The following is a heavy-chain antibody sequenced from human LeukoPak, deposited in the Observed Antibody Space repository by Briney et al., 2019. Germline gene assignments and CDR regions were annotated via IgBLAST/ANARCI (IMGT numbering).Heavy chain of an antibody. D-gene: IGHD5-24*01. CDR1: GGSISSGSYY. V-gene: IGHV4-61*02. J-gene: IGHJ6*02. CDR2: IYTSGST. Sequence: PSETLSLTCTVSGGSISSGSYYWSWIRQPAGKGLEWIGRIYTSGSTYYNPSLKSRVTISVDTSKNQFSLKLSSVTAADTAVYYCASALRAYNYISVWGQGTTVTVSS. CDR3: ASALRAYNYISV.